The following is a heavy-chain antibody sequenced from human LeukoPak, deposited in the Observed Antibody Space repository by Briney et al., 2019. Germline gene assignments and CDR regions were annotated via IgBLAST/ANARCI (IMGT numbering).Heavy chain of an antibody. V-gene: IGHV4-59*05. CDR3: ASELRYFEWLFTYFDY. D-gene: IGHD3-9*01. CDR1: GGSISSYY. CDR2: IYYSGTA. J-gene: IGHJ4*02. Sequence: SETLSLTCIVSGGSISSYYWSWIRQPPGKGLEWIGSIYYSGTAHYNPSLKSRVTISIDTSKNQFSLKLSSVTAADTAVYYCASELRYFEWLFTYFDYWGQGTLVTVSS.